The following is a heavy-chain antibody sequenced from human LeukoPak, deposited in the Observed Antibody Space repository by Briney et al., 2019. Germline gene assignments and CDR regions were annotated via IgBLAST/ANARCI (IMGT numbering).Heavy chain of an antibody. CDR2: IRFDGSNK. V-gene: IGHV3-30*02. Sequence: GGSLRLSCAASGFIFSYYGIHWVRQAPGKGLEWVAFIRFDGSNKYYADSVKGRFTISRDNSKNTLYLQMTSLRAEDTAVYFCARDIYYDSTGYLGYWGQGTLVTVSS. CDR3: ARDIYYDSTGYLGY. CDR1: GFIFSYYG. J-gene: IGHJ4*02. D-gene: IGHD3-22*01.